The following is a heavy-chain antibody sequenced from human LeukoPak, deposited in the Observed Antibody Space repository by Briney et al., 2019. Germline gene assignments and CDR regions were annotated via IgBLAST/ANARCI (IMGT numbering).Heavy chain of an antibody. J-gene: IGHJ4*02. CDR1: GFTFSSYG. CDR3: AKDQYPRTYYYDSSGSPRDY. CDR2: ISYDGSNK. Sequence: PGGSLRLSCAASGFTFSSYGMHWVRQAPGKGLEWVAVISYDGSNKYYADSVKGRFTISRDNSKNTLYLQMNSLRAEDTAVHYCAKDQYPRTYYYDSSGSPRDYWGQGTLVTVSS. V-gene: IGHV3-30*18. D-gene: IGHD3-22*01.